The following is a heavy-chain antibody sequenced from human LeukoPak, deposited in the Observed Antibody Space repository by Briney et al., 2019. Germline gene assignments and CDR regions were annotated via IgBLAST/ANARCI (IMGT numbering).Heavy chain of an antibody. CDR3: AKDIFIVRGDPRGNWFDP. J-gene: IGHJ5*02. V-gene: IGHV3-23*01. D-gene: IGHD3-10*01. CDR2: ISGSGGST. CDR1: GFTFSSYA. Sequence: GGSLRLSCAASGFTFSSYAMSWVRQAPGKGLEWVSAISGSGGSTYYADSVKGRFTISRDNSKNTLYLQMNSLRAEDTAVYYCAKDIFIVRGDPRGNWFDPWGQGTLVTVSS.